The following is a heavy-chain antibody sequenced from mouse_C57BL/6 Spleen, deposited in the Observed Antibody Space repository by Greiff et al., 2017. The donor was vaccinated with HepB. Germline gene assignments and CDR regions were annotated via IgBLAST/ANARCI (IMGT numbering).Heavy chain of an antibody. CDR1: GFTFSSYA. Sequence: EVMLVESGGGLVKPGGSLKLSCAASGFTFSSYAMSWVRQTPEKRLEWVATISDGGSYTYYPDNVKGRFTISRDNAKNNLYLQMSHLKSEDTAMYYCARLNYYGSSYGYFDVWGTGTTVTVSS. CDR2: ISDGGSYT. CDR3: ARLNYYGSSYGYFDV. J-gene: IGHJ1*03. V-gene: IGHV5-4*03. D-gene: IGHD1-1*01.